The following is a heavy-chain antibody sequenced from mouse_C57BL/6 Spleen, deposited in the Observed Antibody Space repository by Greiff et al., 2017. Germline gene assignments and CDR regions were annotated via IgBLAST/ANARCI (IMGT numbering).Heavy chain of an antibody. CDR1: GYTFTSYW. CDR2: IDPSDSYT. V-gene: IGHV1-69*01. Sequence: VQLQQPGAELVMPGASVKLSCKASGYTFTSYWMHWVKQRPGQGLEWIGEIDPSDSYTNYNQKFKGKSTLTVDKSSSTAYMQLSSLTSEDSAVYYCERLRAQATAYWGQGTLVTVSA. D-gene: IGHD3-2*02. CDR3: ERLRAQATAY. J-gene: IGHJ3*01.